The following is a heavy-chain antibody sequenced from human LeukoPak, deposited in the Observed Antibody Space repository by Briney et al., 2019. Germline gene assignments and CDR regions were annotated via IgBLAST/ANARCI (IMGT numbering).Heavy chain of an antibody. D-gene: IGHD3-3*01. Sequence: GGSLRLSCAASGFTFSSYAMYWVRQAPGKGLEWVAVISYDGSNKYYADSVKGRFTISRDNSKNTLYLQMNSLRAEDTAVYYCAKDYRPHDFWSGLVDYWGQGTLVTVSS. CDR3: AKDYRPHDFWSGLVDY. CDR2: ISYDGSNK. J-gene: IGHJ4*02. CDR1: GFTFSSYA. V-gene: IGHV3-30*04.